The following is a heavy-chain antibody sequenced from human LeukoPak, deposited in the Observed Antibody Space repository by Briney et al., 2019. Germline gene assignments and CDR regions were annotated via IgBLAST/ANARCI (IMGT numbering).Heavy chain of an antibody. V-gene: IGHV3-33*01. D-gene: IGHD6-6*01. CDR2: IWYDGSNK. Sequence: PGRSLRLSCAASGFTFSSYGMHWVRQAPGKGLEWVAVIWYDGSNKYYADSVKGRFTISRDNSKNTLYLQMNSLRAEDTAVYYCARDNGALEYSSSWGYYYYGMDVWGQGTTVTVSS. CDR1: GFTFSSYG. CDR3: ARDNGALEYSSSWGYYYYGMDV. J-gene: IGHJ6*02.